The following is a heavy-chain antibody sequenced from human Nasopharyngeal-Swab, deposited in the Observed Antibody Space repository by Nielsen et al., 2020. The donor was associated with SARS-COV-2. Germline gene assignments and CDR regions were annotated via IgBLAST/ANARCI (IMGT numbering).Heavy chain of an antibody. CDR3: APDPNWGLGY. CDR2: ITVSGDAT. D-gene: IGHD7-27*01. V-gene: IGHV3-23*01. Sequence: GESLKISCAASGFTFNSYVMIWARQAPGEGLEWVSYITVSGDATNYAESVKGRFTISRDNSKNLLYLQMNSLRVEDTATYYCAPDPNWGLGYWGRGTLVTVSS. J-gene: IGHJ4*02. CDR1: GFTFNSYV.